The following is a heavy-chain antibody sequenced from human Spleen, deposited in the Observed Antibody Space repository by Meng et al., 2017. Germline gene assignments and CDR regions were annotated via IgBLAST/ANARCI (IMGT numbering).Heavy chain of an antibody. V-gene: IGHV4-31*03. J-gene: IGHJ5*02. Sequence: LRLSCTVSGGSISSGVYYWSWIRQPPGKGLEWIGYIHYTGSTYYNPSLESRVTISVDTSENQFSLKLSSVTAADTAVYYCARLVVAATLRWFDPWGQGTLVTVSS. CDR3: ARLVVAATLRWFDP. D-gene: IGHD2-15*01. CDR2: IHYTGST. CDR1: GGSISSGVYY.